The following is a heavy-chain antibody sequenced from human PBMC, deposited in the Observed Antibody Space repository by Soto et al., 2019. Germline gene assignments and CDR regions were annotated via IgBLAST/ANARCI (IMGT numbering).Heavy chain of an antibody. V-gene: IGHV1-8*01. CDR2: MNPNSGNT. D-gene: IGHD4-17*01. CDR3: ARERSYGVDL. Sequence: QVQLVQSGAEVKKPGASVKVSCKASGYTFTSYDINWVRQATGQGLEWMGWMNPNSGNTGAAKKFPGRVDMTRSTSLRTAYMELSSRRSEDTAVYYCARERSYGVDLWGRGTLVTVSS. CDR1: GYTFTSYD. J-gene: IGHJ2*01.